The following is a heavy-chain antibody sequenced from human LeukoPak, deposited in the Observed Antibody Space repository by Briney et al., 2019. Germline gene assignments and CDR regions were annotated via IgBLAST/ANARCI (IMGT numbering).Heavy chain of an antibody. CDR3: AREYLPFYGDYAWFDP. D-gene: IGHD4-17*01. CDR2: IYHSGST. Sequence: PSETLSLTCAVSGGSISSGGYSWSWIRQPPGKGLEWIGYIYHSGSTYYNPSLKSRVTISVDRSKNQFSLRLSSVTAADTAVYYCAREYLPFYGDYAWFDPWGQGTLVTVSS. CDR1: GGSISSGGYS. V-gene: IGHV4-30-2*01. J-gene: IGHJ5*02.